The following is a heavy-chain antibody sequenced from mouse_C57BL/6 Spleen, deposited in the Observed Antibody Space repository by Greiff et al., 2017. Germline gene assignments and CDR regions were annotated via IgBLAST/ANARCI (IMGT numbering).Heavy chain of an antibody. Sequence: EVLLQQSGAGLVRPGASLKLSCAASGFTFSSYSMSWVRQTPEQGLEWVAYISPGGGYTYYAETVKGRYTISRDNARNTLYLQMSSLTSEDTAMYYCTRAGDYDPFAYWGQGTLVTVSA. CDR2: ISPGGGYT. CDR3: TRAGDYDPFAY. CDR1: GFTFSSYS. D-gene: IGHD2-4*01. V-gene: IGHV5-9-1*02. J-gene: IGHJ3*01.